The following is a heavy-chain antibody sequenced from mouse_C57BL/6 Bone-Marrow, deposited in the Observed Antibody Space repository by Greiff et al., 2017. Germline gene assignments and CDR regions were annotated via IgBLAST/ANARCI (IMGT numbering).Heavy chain of an antibody. CDR1: GFALTSYG. D-gene: IGHD1-1*01. Sequence: VKVVESGPGLVAPSQSLSITCTVSGFALTSYGVDWVRQSPGKGLEWLGVIWGVGSTNYNSALKSRLSISKDNSTSQVFLKMNSLQTDDTAMYYCARGSSYWYFDVWGTGTTVTVSS. V-gene: IGHV2-6*01. CDR3: ARGSSYWYFDV. J-gene: IGHJ1*03. CDR2: IWGVGST.